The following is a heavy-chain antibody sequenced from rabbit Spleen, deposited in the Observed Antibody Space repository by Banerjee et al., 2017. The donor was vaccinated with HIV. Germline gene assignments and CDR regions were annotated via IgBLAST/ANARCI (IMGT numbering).Heavy chain of an antibody. CDR2: INIDSGST. D-gene: IGHD8-1*01. CDR1: GVSVNDKDV. CDR3: ARDTGTSFSTYGMDL. V-gene: IGHV1S45*01. J-gene: IGHJ3*01. Sequence: QEQLVESGGGLVQPEGSLTLTCKASGVSVNDKDVMCWVRQAPGKGLEWITCINIDSGSTWYASWAKGRFTISKTSSTTVTLQMTSLAAADTATYFCARDTGTSFSTYGMDLWGQGTLVTVS.